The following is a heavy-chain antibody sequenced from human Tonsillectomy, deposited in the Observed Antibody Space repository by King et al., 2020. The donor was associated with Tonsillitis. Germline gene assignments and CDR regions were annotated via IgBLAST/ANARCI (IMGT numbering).Heavy chain of an antibody. CDR2: ISYDGSNE. CDR3: AREFVVVTSDAFDI. D-gene: IGHD2-21*02. J-gene: IGHJ3*02. Sequence: VQLVESGGGVVQPGRSLRLSCAASGFTFNIYAMHWVRQTPGKGLEWVAVISYDGSNEYYADSVKGRFTISRDNSKNTLYLQMNSLRAEVTAVYYCAREFVVVTSDAFDIWGQGTMVTVSS. V-gene: IGHV3-30*04. CDR1: GFTFNIYA.